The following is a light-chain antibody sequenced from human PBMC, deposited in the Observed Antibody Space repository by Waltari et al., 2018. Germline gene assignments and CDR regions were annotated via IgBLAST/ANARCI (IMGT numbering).Light chain of an antibody. CDR2: DAS. CDR1: QDIDNF. J-gene: IGKJ4*01. Sequence: DIQMTQSPSSLSASVGDRVTITCPASQDIDNFLNWYQQKPGEAPRLLIYDASNLETGVPSKFSGSGSGTDFSLTITSLQPEDIATYYCQEYGNALTFGGGTKVEIK. V-gene: IGKV1-33*01. CDR3: QEYGNALT.